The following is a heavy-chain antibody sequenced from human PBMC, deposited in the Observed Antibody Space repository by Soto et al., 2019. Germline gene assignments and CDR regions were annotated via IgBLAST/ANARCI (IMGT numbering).Heavy chain of an antibody. D-gene: IGHD2-2*01. CDR2: ISYHGRDE. J-gene: IGHJ5*02. CDR1: GFTFTSYA. CDR3: ARGRFSTTLYAGFDP. V-gene: IGHV3-30*04. Sequence: GGSLRLSCAASGFTFTSYAMHWVRQAPGKGLEWVAAISYHGRDEYYADSVKGRFSISRGNSKNTLNLQMSSLRAEDTAVYYCARGRFSTTLYAGFDPWGQGTLVTVSS.